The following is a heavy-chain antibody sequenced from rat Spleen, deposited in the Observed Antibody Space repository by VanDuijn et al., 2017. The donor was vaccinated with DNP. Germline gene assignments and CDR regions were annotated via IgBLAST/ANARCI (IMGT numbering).Heavy chain of an antibody. J-gene: IGHJ2*01. Sequence: EVQLVESGGGLVQSGRSLKLSCAASGFTFTDYNMVWVRQAPKKGLEWVATISYDGSKTYYRDSVKGRFTISRDNAEGTLYLQMDSLRSEDTATYYCARPDYWGQGVMVTVSS. V-gene: IGHV5-7*01. CDR1: GFTFTDYN. CDR2: ISYDGSKT. CDR3: ARPDY.